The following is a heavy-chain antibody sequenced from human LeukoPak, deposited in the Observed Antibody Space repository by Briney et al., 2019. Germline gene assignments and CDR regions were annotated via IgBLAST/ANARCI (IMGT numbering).Heavy chain of an antibody. J-gene: IGHJ3*02. CDR3: ASRGSSWYPVGAFDI. Sequence: ASVKLSCKASGYAFTGYYMHWVRQAPGQGLEWMGWINPNSGGTNHAQKFQGRVTMTRDTSISTAYMELSRLRSDDTAVYYCASRGSSWYPVGAFDIWGQGTMVTVSS. D-gene: IGHD6-13*01. CDR2: INPNSGGT. V-gene: IGHV1-2*02. CDR1: GYAFTGYY.